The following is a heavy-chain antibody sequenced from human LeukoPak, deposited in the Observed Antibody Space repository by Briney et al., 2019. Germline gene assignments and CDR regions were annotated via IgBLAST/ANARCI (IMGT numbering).Heavy chain of an antibody. V-gene: IGHV3-21*01. Sequence: GGSLRLSCAASGFTFSSYSMNWVRQAPGKGLEWVSSISSSSSYIYYADSVKGRFTISRDNAKNSLYLQMNSLRAEDTAVYYCARVPTGDLPFDYGGQGTLVTVSS. D-gene: IGHD1-1*01. J-gene: IGHJ4*02. CDR2: ISSSSSYI. CDR3: ARVPTGDLPFDY. CDR1: GFTFSSYS.